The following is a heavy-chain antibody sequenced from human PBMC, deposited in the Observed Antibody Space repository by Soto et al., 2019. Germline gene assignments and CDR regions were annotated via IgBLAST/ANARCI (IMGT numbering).Heavy chain of an antibody. V-gene: IGHV3-11*06. Sequence: NPGGSLRLSCAASGFTFSDYYMSWIRQAPGKGLEWISYISGSNIYTNYADSVKGRFTISRDNANNSLYLQMDSLRVEDTAVYYCARDGGEVIPAAIGGGYGMDVWGQGTTVTVSS. CDR2: ISGSNIYT. D-gene: IGHD2-2*01. J-gene: IGHJ6*02. CDR1: GFTFSDYY. CDR3: ARDGGEVIPAAIGGGYGMDV.